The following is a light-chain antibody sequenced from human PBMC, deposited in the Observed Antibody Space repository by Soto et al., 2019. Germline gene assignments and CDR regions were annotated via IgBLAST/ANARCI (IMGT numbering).Light chain of an antibody. J-gene: IGLJ2*01. V-gene: IGLV3-21*02. CDR2: DDD. CDR3: QVSVGSSDRT. CDR1: NIGSKI. Sequence: SYVLTQAPSVSVAPGQTATITCGGNNIGSKIVHWYQQKPGQAPVLVVHDDDDRPSGIPERCSGSNSGHTATLTISRVEAGDEADYYCQVSVGSSDRTFGGGTKLTVL.